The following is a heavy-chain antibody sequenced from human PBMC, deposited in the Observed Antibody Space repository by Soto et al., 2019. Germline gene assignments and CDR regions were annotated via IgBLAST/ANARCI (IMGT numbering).Heavy chain of an antibody. CDR3: AKDGGSGPGDYYGVDV. V-gene: IGHV3-30*18. CDR2: ISYDGSNK. CDR1: GFTFSSYG. Sequence: PGGSLRLSCAASGFTFSSYGMHWVRQAPGKGLEWVAVISYDGSNKYYADSVKGRFTISRDNSKNTLYLQMNSLRAEDTAVYYCAKDGGSGPGDYYGVDVWGQGTTVTVSS. D-gene: IGHD3-10*01. J-gene: IGHJ6*02.